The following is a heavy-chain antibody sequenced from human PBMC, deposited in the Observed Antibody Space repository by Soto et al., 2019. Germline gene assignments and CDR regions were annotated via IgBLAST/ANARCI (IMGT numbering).Heavy chain of an antibody. J-gene: IGHJ4*02. CDR2: ISAYNGNT. CDR3: ARADTTSGIVVVPPTTNDY. Sequence: ASVKVSCKASGYTFTSYGISWVRQAPGQGLEWMGWISAYNGNTNYAQKLQGRVTMTTDTSTSTAYMELRSLRSDDTAVYYCARADTTSGIVVVPPTTNDYWGQGTLVTVSS. V-gene: IGHV1-18*01. D-gene: IGHD2-2*01. CDR1: GYTFTSYG.